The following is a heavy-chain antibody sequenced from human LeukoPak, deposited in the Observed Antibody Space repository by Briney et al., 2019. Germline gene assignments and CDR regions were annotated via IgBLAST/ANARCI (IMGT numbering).Heavy chain of an antibody. CDR3: ARVPPQSYGDYDIHYYGMDV. J-gene: IGHJ6*02. CDR2: IIPILGIA. Sequence: GSSVKVSCKASGGTFSSYAISWVRQAPGQGLEWMGRIIPILGIANYAQKFQGRVTITADKSTSTAYTELSSLRSEDTAVYYCARVPPQSYGDYDIHYYGMDVWGQGTTVTVSS. CDR1: GGTFSSYA. D-gene: IGHD4-17*01. V-gene: IGHV1-69*04.